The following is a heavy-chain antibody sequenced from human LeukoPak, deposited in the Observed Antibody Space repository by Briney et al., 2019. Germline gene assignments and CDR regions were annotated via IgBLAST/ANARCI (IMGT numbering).Heavy chain of an antibody. CDR2: ITSPVGRM. CDR3: ATDGRSSGWYGSDY. Sequence: GGSLRLSCAASGFTFSTYSMSWVRQAPGKGLEWVSSITSPVGRMYYADSLKGRITISRDNARSTLYLQMNSLRAEDTAVYYCATDGRSSGWYGSDYWGQGILVTVSS. V-gene: IGHV3-21*01. J-gene: IGHJ4*02. CDR1: GFTFSTYS. D-gene: IGHD6-19*01.